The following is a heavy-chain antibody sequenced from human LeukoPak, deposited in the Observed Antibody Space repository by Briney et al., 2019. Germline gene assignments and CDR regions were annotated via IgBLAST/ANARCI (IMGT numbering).Heavy chain of an antibody. CDR1: GYTFTGYY. Sequence: ASVKVSCKASGYTFTGYYVHWVRQAPGQGLEWMGRINPNSGDTNYAQKFQGRVTMTRDTSISTAYMELSRLRSDDTAVYYCARDNPNYYDSSGYYLTDYWGQGTLVTVSS. D-gene: IGHD3-22*01. CDR2: INPNSGDT. V-gene: IGHV1-2*06. J-gene: IGHJ4*02. CDR3: ARDNPNYYDSSGYYLTDY.